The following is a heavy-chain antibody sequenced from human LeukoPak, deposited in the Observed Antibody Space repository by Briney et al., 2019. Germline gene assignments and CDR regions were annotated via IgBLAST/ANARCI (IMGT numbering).Heavy chain of an antibody. D-gene: IGHD2-21*02. CDR1: GYTFTSYD. CDR3: VREYCGGDCYPWN. V-gene: IGHV1-2*02. CDR2: MNPNSGGT. Sequence: ASVKVSCKASGYTFTSYDINWVRQATGQGLEWMGWMNPNSGGTNYAQKFQGRVTMTRDTSTSTAYMELSGLRYDDTAVYYCVREYCGGDCYPWNWGQGTLVTVSS. J-gene: IGHJ4*02.